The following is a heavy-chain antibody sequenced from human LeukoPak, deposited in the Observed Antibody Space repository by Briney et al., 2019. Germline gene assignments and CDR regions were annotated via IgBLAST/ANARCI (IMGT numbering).Heavy chain of an antibody. V-gene: IGHV4-34*01. J-gene: IGHJ5*02. D-gene: IGHD3-10*01. CDR1: GGSFSGYY. CDR2: INHSEST. CDR3: ARMGSGSYSPNWFDP. Sequence: SETLSLTCAVYGGSFSGYYWSWIRQPPGKGLEWIGEINHSESTNYNPSLKSRVTISVDTSKNQFSLKLSSVTAADTAVYYCARMGSGSYSPNWFDPWGQGTLVTVSS.